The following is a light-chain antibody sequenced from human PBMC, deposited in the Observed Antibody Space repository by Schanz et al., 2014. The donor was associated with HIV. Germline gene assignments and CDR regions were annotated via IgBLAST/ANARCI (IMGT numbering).Light chain of an antibody. CDR2: EVT. V-gene: IGLV2-14*03. Sequence: QSALTQPASVSGSPGQSITISCTGTSNDVGGHNYVSWFQQHPGRAPKLLIFEVTNRPSGIPNRFSGSKSGNTASLTISGLQAEDEADYYCSSYTSSSTWVFGGGTKVTVL. CDR3: SSYTSSSTWV. CDR1: SNDVGGHNY. J-gene: IGLJ3*02.